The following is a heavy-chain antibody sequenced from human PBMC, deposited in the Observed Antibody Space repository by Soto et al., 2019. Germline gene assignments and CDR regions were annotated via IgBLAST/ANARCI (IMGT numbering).Heavy chain of an antibody. CDR1: GGSISSGDYY. CDR2: IYYSGST. V-gene: IGHV4-30-4*01. D-gene: IGHD6-6*01. J-gene: IGHJ6*02. Sequence: PSETLSLTCTVSGGSISSGDYYWSWIRQPPGKGLEWIGYIYYSGSTYYNPSLKSRVTISVDTSKNQFSLKLSSVTAADTAVYYCAEGEYISATGLYGMDVWGQGTTVTVSS. CDR3: AEGEYISATGLYGMDV.